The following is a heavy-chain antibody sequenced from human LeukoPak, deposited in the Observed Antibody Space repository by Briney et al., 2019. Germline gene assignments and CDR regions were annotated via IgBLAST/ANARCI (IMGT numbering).Heavy chain of an antibody. Sequence: GGSLRLSCAASGITLSSYGMHWVRQAPGKGLEWVAVISYDGSDKYYADSVKGRFTISRDNSKTTLYLQMNSLRAEDTAVYYCAKGQWPERGGELDYWGQGTLVTVSS. CDR3: AKGQWPERGGELDY. D-gene: IGHD6-19*01. V-gene: IGHV3-30*18. CDR1: GITLSSYG. CDR2: ISYDGSDK. J-gene: IGHJ4*02.